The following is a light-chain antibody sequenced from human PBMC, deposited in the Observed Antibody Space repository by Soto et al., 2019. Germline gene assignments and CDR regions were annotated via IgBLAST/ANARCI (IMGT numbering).Light chain of an antibody. V-gene: IGLV2-14*01. Sequence: QSALTQPASVSWSPGQSITISCTGTSSDVGGYNYVSWYQQHPGKAPKLMIYDVSNRPSGVSNRFSGSKSGNTASLTISGLQAEDEADYYCSSYTSSSTGGFGTGTKLTVL. CDR2: DVS. CDR1: SSDVGGYNY. J-gene: IGLJ1*01. CDR3: SSYTSSSTGG.